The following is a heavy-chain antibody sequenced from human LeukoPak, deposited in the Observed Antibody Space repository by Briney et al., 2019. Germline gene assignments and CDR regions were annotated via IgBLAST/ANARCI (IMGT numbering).Heavy chain of an antibody. V-gene: IGHV1-2*04. J-gene: IGHJ4*02. D-gene: IGHD2-2*01. CDR2: INPNSGGT. CDR3: AGDYCSSTSCYLDY. CDR1: GYTFTGYY. Sequence: ASVKVSCKASGYTFTGYYMHWVRQAPGQGLEWMGWINPNSGGTNYAQKFQGWVTMTRDTSISTAYMELSRLRSDDTAVYYCAGDYCSSTSCYLDYWGQGTLVTVSS.